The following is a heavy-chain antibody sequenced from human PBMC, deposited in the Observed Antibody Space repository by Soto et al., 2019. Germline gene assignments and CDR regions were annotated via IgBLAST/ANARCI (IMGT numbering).Heavy chain of an antibody. V-gene: IGHV3-33*06. CDR2: IWYDGSNK. D-gene: IGHD5-18*01. Sequence: GGSLRLSCTTSGFTFNTYGMHWVRQAPGKGLEWVAIIWYDGSNKYYADSVKGRFTISRDNSKNTLYLQMNSLRAEDTAVYYCAKEVGYVLKTYWGQGTLVTVSS. J-gene: IGHJ4*02. CDR1: GFTFNTYG. CDR3: AKEVGYVLKTY.